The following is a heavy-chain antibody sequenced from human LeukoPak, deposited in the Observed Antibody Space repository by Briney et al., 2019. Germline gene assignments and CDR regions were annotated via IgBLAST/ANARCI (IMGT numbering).Heavy chain of an antibody. D-gene: IGHD2-2*01. J-gene: IGHJ4*02. V-gene: IGHV3-21*01. CDR2: ISSSSSYI. Sequence: PGGSLRLSCAASGFTFSTFAMIWVRQPPGKGLEWVSSISSSSSYIYHADSVKGRFTISRDNAKNSLYLQMNSLRAADTAVYYCARAPNYAPTSIIFDYWGQGTLVTVSS. CDR3: ARAPNYAPTSIIFDY. CDR1: GFTFSTFA.